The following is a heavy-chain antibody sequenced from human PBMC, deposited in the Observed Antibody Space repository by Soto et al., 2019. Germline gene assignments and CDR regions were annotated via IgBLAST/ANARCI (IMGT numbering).Heavy chain of an antibody. V-gene: IGHV5-10-1*01. CDR2: IDPSDSYT. CDR1: GYSFTSYW. CDR3: ARSYSSSSGFDP. Sequence: GESLKISCKGSGYSFTSYWISCVRQMPGKGLEWMGRIDPSDSYTNYSPSFQGHVTISADKSISTAYLQWSSLKASDTAMYYCARSYSSSSGFDPWGQGTLVTVSS. D-gene: IGHD6-6*01. J-gene: IGHJ5*02.